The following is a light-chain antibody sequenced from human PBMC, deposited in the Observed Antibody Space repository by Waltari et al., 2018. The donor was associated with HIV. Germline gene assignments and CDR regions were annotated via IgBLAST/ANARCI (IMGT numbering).Light chain of an antibody. CDR2: GIN. Sequence: QSVLTQPPSASGTPGQRVTISCSGSNSNVGISYVYWYQQRPGTTPKLVIYGINPRPSGCPDRFSGSKSGTSVSLVISGIRSEDEADYYCAAWDYSLSGWVFGGGTKLTVL. CDR1: NSNVGISY. V-gene: IGLV1-47*01. CDR3: AAWDYSLSGWV. J-gene: IGLJ3*02.